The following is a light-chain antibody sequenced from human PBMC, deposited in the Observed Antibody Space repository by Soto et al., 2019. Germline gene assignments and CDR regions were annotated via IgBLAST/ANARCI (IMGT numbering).Light chain of an antibody. CDR3: SSYTPSSTYV. Sequence: QSVLTQPASVSGSPGQSITISCTGSTSDIGGYEYVSWYQQYPGKAPRLIIYAVHSRPSGVSNRFSGSKSGNTASLTISGLQAEDEADYHCSSYTPSSTYVFGTGTKLTVL. CDR1: TSDIGGYEY. V-gene: IGLV2-14*03. CDR2: AVH. J-gene: IGLJ1*01.